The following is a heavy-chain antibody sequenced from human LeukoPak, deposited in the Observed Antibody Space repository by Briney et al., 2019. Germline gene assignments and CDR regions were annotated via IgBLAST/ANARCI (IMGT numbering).Heavy chain of an antibody. Sequence: NASETLSLTCTVSGGSISSRSYYWGWIRQPPGKGLEWIGSIYYSGSTNYNPSLKSRVTISVDTSKNQFSLKLSSVTAADTAVYYCARASGGVVVAATLDYWGQGTLVTVSS. D-gene: IGHD2-15*01. V-gene: IGHV4-39*07. CDR1: GGSISSRSYY. CDR3: ARASGGVVVAATLDY. CDR2: IYYSGST. J-gene: IGHJ4*02.